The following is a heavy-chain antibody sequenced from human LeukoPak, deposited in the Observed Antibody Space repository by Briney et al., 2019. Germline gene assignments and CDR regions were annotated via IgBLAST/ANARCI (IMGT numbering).Heavy chain of an antibody. Sequence: ASVKVSCKASGGTFSSYAISWVRQAPGQGLEWMGRIIPILGIANYAQKFQGRVTITADKSTSTAYMELSSLRSEDTAVYYCASEGGYCTNGVCYTDYWGQGTLVTVSS. J-gene: IGHJ4*02. CDR2: IIPILGIA. V-gene: IGHV1-69*04. CDR3: ASEGGYCTNGVCYTDY. CDR1: GGTFSSYA. D-gene: IGHD2-8*01.